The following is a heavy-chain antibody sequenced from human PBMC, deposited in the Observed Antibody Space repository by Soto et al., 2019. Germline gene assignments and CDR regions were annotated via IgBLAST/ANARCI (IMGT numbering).Heavy chain of an antibody. V-gene: IGHV4-59*01. CDR1: GGSISSYY. CDR3: ARRTGAHITGTAVFDP. D-gene: IGHD1-7*01. J-gene: IGHJ5*02. Sequence: SETLSLTCTVSGGSISSYYWSWIRQPPGKGLEWIGYIYYSGSTNYNPSLKSRATISVDTSKNQFSLKLSSVTAADTAVYYCARRTGAHITGTAVFDPWGQGTLVTVSS. CDR2: IYYSGST.